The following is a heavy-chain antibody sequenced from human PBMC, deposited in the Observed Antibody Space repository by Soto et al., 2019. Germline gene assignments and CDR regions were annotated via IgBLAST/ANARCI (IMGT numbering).Heavy chain of an antibody. CDR1: GGSVSSGSYY. J-gene: IGHJ3*02. D-gene: IGHD1-26*01. Sequence: KPSETLSLTCTVSGGSVSSGSYYWSWIRQPPGKGLEWIGYIYYSGSTNYNPSLKSRVTISVDTSKNQFSLKLSSVTAADTAVYYCARGRRTPPLGATTDDAFDIWGQGTMVTVSS. CDR2: IYYSGST. CDR3: ARGRRTPPLGATTDDAFDI. V-gene: IGHV4-61*01.